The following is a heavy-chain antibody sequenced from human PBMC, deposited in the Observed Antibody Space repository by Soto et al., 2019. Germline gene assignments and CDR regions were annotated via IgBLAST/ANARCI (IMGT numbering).Heavy chain of an antibody. J-gene: IGHJ5*02. D-gene: IGHD2-15*01. CDR3: ARDRRYCSGGSCYGFDP. CDR2: INPSGGST. CDR1: GYTFTSYY. V-gene: IGHV1-46*01. Sequence: VKVSCKASGYTFTSYYMHWVRQAPGQGLEWMGIINPSGGSTSYAQKFQGRVTMTRDESTSTAYMELSSLRSGDTAVYYCARDRRYCSGGSCYGFDPWGQGTLVTVSS.